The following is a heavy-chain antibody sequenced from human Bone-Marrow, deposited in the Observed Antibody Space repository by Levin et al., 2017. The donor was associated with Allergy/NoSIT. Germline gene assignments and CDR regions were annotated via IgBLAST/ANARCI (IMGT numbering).Heavy chain of an antibody. D-gene: IGHD3-10*01. V-gene: IGHV4-39*07. CDR2: MSHSGST. CDR1: GGSISSSTYY. J-gene: IGHJ5*02. Sequence: KSSETLSLTCTVSGGSISSSTYYWGWIRQPPGKGLEWIGTMSHSGSTFYNPSVESRVTISVDTSKNQFSLKLTSVTAADTAMYYCARDPTAVMVRGVIMDNWFDPWGQGTLVTVSS. CDR3: ARDPTAVMVRGVIMDNWFDP.